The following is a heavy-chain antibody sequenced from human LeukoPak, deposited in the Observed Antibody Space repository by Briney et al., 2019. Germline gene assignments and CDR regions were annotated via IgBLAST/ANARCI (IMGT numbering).Heavy chain of an antibody. CDR2: ISSSSTI. V-gene: IGHV3-48*01. J-gene: IGHJ4*02. Sequence: PGGSLRLSCAASGFTFSSYSMNWVRQAPGKGLEWVSYISSSSTIYYADSVKGRFTISRDNAKNSLYLQMNSLRAEDTAVYYCAKSKLVLAPDYWGQGTLVTVSS. CDR1: GFTFSSYS. CDR3: AKSKLVLAPDY. D-gene: IGHD2-15*01.